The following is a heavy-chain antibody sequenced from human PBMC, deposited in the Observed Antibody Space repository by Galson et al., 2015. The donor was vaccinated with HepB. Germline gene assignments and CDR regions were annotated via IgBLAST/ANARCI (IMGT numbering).Heavy chain of an antibody. Sequence: SLRLSCAASGFTFSSYAMSWVRQAPGKGLEWVSAISGSGGSTYYADSVKGRFTISRDNSKNTLYLQMNSLRAEDTAVYYCAKTAPVERLYYYDSSGYFFDYWGQGTLVTVSS. J-gene: IGHJ4*02. CDR2: ISGSGGST. CDR1: GFTFSSYA. CDR3: AKTAPVERLYYYDSSGYFFDY. D-gene: IGHD3-22*01. V-gene: IGHV3-23*01.